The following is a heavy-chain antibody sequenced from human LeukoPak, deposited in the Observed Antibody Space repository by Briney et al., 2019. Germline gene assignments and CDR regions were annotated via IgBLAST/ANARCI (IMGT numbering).Heavy chain of an antibody. J-gene: IGHJ4*02. CDR3: ARAPRDSSSSNYMRRFDY. Sequence: PSETLSLTCAVSGYSISSDNYWVWIRQPPGQGLEWTGGIDHSGSTYYNPSLKSRVTMSVDTSKNQFSLKLSSVTAADTAVYYCARAPRDSSSSNYMRRFDYWGQGTLVTVSS. CDR2: IDHSGST. CDR1: GYSISSDNY. V-gene: IGHV4-38-2*01. D-gene: IGHD3-22*01.